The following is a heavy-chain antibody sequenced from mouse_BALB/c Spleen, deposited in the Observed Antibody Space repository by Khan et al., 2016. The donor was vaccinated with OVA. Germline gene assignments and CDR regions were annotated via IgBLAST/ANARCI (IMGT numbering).Heavy chain of an antibody. V-gene: IGHV1-7*01. D-gene: IGHD1-1*01. CDR3: ARSGYGSLAY. Sequence: QVQLKQSGAELAKPGASVKMSCKASGYMFTSYWMNWVKQRPGQGLEWIGYINPSSGYTEYNQKFKDKATLTVDKSSSTAYMQLSSLTSEDSAVXYCARSGYGSLAYWGQGTLVTVSA. CDR2: INPSSGYT. CDR1: GYMFTSYW. J-gene: IGHJ3*01.